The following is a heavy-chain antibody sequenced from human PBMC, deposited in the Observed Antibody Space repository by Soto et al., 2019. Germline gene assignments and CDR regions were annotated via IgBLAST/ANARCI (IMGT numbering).Heavy chain of an antibody. V-gene: IGHV4-39*01. CDR2: INSRGST. J-gene: IGHJ4*02. D-gene: IGHD2-15*01. CDR3: ARGLLYDGYCSGGSCYSGFAIDY. CDR1: GGSISSSSYY. Sequence: SETLSLTCTVSGGSISSSSYYWGWIRQPPGQGLEWLGNINSRGSTYYNPSLKSRVTISVDKSKNQFSLKLSSVTAADTAVYYCARGLLYDGYCSGGSCYSGFAIDYWGQGTLVTVSS.